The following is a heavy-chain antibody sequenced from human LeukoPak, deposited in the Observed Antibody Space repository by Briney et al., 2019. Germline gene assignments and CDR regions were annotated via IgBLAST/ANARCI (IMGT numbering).Heavy chain of an antibody. D-gene: IGHD6-19*01. V-gene: IGHV3-30-3*01. Sequence: GGSLRLSCAASGFTFSSYAMHWVRQAPGKGLEWVAVISYDGSNKYYADSVKGRFTISRDNSKNRLYLQMNSLRAEDTAVYYCAREIGISGSPFDYWGQGTLVTVSS. CDR3: AREIGISGSPFDY. J-gene: IGHJ4*02. CDR2: ISYDGSNK. CDR1: GFTFSSYA.